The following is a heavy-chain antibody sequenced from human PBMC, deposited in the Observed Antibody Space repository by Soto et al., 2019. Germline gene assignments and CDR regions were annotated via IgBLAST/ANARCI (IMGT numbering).Heavy chain of an antibody. CDR2: ISYDGSNK. CDR3: ARDGQCSSTSCYFFPQPTDGFDI. CDR1: GFTFSSYG. V-gene: IGHV3-30*03. J-gene: IGHJ3*02. D-gene: IGHD2-2*01. Sequence: GGSLRLSCAASGFTFSSYGMHWVRQAPGKGLEWVAVISYDGSNKYYADSVKGRFTISRDNSKNTLYLQMNSLRAEDTAVYYCARDGQCSSTSCYFFPQPTDGFDIWGQGTMVTVSS.